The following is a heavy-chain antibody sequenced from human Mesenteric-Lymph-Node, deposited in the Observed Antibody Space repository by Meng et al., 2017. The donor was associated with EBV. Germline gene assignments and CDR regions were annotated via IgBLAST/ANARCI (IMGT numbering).Heavy chain of an antibody. CDR2: ISSSGSTI. D-gene: IGHD1-1*01. J-gene: IGHJ5*02. Sequence: VQLVEVGGGLVKPGGALGLSCAASGFTFTDYYMSWIRQAPGKGLEWVSYISSSGSTIYYADSVKGRFTISRDNAKSSLYLQMNSLRAEDTAVYYCARDLATTEVGPWGQGTLVTASS. CDR1: GFTFTDYY. CDR3: ARDLATTEVGP. V-gene: IGHV3-11*01.